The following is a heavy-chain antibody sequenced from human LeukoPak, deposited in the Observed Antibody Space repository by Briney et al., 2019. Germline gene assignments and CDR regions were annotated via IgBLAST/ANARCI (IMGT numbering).Heavy chain of an antibody. Sequence: GASVKVSCKASGGTFSSYATSWVRHAPGQGLEWMGGIIPIFGTANYAQKFQGRVTITADESTSTAYMELSSLRSEDTAVYYCASYSLGGDAAFDIWGQGTMVTVSS. J-gene: IGHJ3*02. CDR1: GGTFSSYA. D-gene: IGHD2-21*01. V-gene: IGHV1-69*01. CDR2: IIPIFGTA. CDR3: ASYSLGGDAAFDI.